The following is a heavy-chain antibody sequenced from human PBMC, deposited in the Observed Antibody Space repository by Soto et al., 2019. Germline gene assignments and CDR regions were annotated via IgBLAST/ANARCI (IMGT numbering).Heavy chain of an antibody. CDR3: AKAPTMAPACCGWFDP. CDR1: GFTFSSYV. V-gene: IGHV3-23*01. CDR2: ISGSGDTT. Sequence: EVQLLESGRGLVQPGGSLRLSCAASGFTFSSYVMYWVRQAPRKGLEWVSAISGSGDTTFYVDSVKGRFTISSDNSKNTLYLQMNSLRAEDTAVYYCAKAPTMAPACCGWFDPWGRGTLVTVSS. D-gene: IGHD2-15*01. J-gene: IGHJ5*02.